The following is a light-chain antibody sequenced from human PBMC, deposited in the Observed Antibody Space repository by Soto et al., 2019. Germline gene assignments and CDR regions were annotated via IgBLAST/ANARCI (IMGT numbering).Light chain of an antibody. CDR3: TSYTRDTALV. Sequence: QSVLTQPASVSGSPGQSITISCTGTSSDVGTYNYVSWYQHHPGKAPKLIIYEVSNRPSGVSNRFSGSMSGSTASLTISGLQAEDEADYHCTSYTRDTALVFGTGTKLTVL. CDR2: EVS. J-gene: IGLJ1*01. V-gene: IGLV2-14*01. CDR1: SSDVGTYNY.